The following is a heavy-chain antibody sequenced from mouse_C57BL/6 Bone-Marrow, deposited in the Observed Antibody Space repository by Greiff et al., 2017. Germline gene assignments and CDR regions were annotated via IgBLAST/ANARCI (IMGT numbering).Heavy chain of an antibody. CDR3: ARTTTVVAGDY. V-gene: IGHV1-69*01. CDR2: IDPSDSYT. CDR1: GYTFTSYW. D-gene: IGHD1-1*01. J-gene: IGHJ2*01. Sequence: QVQLQQPGAELVMPGASVKLSCKASGYTFTSYWMHWVKQRPGQGLEWIGEIDPSDSYTNYNQKFKGKSTLTVDKSSSTAYMQLSSLTSEDSAVXYCARTTTVVAGDYCGQGTTLTVSS.